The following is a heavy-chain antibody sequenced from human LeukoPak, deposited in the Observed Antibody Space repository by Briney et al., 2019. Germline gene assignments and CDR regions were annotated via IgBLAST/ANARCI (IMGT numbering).Heavy chain of an antibody. Sequence: SVNVSCKASGYTFTGYYMHWVRQAPGQGLEWMGWINPNSCGPNYAQKFQGRETMTRDTYISTAYMELSRLSSDDTAVYSCARERKPGDGAFDIWGQGTMVTVSS. D-gene: IGHD3-16*01. J-gene: IGHJ3*02. CDR3: ARERKPGDGAFDI. CDR2: INPNSCGP. V-gene: IGHV1-2*02. CDR1: GYTFTGYY.